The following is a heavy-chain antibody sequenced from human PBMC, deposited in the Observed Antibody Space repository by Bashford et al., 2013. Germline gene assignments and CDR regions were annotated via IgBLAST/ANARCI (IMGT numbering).Heavy chain of an antibody. CDR1: GFTFSNAW. Sequence: GSLRLSCAASGFTFSNAWMSWVRQAPGKGLEWVGRIKSKTDGGTTDYAAPVKGRFTISRDDSKNTLYLQMNSLKTEDTAVYYCTTALQKPGYYYYYGMDVWGQGTTVTVSS. D-gene: IGHD2-21*02. J-gene: IGHJ6*02. V-gene: IGHV3-15*01. CDR2: IKSKTDGGTT. CDR3: TTALQKPGYYYYYGMDV.